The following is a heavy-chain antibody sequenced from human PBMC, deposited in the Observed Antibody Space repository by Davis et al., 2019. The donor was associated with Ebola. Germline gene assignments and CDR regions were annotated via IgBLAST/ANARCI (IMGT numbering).Heavy chain of an antibody. J-gene: IGHJ5*02. CDR1: GGSISSYY. Sequence: MPSETLSLTCTVSGGSISSYYWSWIRQPPGKGLEWIGYIYYSGSTNYNPSLKSRVTISMDTSKNQFSLKLNSVTSSDTAVYYCARAARTTVGWFDPWGQGTLVTVSS. V-gene: IGHV4-59*01. D-gene: IGHD6-6*01. CDR2: IYYSGST. CDR3: ARAARTTVGWFDP.